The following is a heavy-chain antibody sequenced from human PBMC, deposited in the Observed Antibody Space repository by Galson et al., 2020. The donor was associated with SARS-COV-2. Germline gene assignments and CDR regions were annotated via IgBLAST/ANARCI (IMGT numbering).Heavy chain of an antibody. CDR2: IKSGGAT. J-gene: IGHJ6*03. V-gene: IGHV4-34*01. CDR1: RGSFSGYY. Sequence: SETLSLTCAVYRGSFSGYYWTWIRQAPGKGLEWIGEIKSGGATTYSPSLTGRVTLSVDTSRNQFSLKLTSVSAADTALYFCARGRQGVVPSPVLGLGPFYSYYYMDVWGKGTTVIVSS. CDR3: ARGRQGVVPSPVLGLGPFYSYYYMDV. D-gene: IGHD3-16*01.